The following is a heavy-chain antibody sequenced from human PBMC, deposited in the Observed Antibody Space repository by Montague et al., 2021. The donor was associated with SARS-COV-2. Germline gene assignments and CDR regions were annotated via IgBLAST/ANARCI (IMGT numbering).Heavy chain of an antibody. Sequence: SLRLSCAATGFTFSSYWMSWVRQAPGKGLEWVANINQDGSEKYYVGSVRGQFTISRNNAKNSLSLQMDSLRDEETAVYYCTTLLERDVDYWGRGTLLTVSS. V-gene: IGHV3-7*01. D-gene: IGHD3-3*01. CDR1: GFTFSSYW. CDR2: INQDGSEK. CDR3: TTLLERDVDY. J-gene: IGHJ4*02.